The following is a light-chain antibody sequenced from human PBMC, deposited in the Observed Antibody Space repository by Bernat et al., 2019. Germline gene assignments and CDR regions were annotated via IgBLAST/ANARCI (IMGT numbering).Light chain of an antibody. V-gene: IGKV1-9*01. CDR3: QQLNSYPRT. Sequence: DIQLTQSPSFLSASVGDRVTITCRASQGISSYLAWYQQKPGKAPKLLIYAASTLQSGVPSRFSGSGSGTEFTLTISSLQPEDFATYYCQQLNSYPRTFGQGTRLRLN. J-gene: IGKJ5*01. CDR2: AAS. CDR1: QGISSY.